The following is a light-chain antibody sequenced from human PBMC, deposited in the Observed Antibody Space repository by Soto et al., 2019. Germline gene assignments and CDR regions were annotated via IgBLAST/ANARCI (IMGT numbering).Light chain of an antibody. V-gene: IGKV1-8*01. CDR3: QQFNNYLIT. CDR1: QGISSY. J-gene: IGKJ5*01. Sequence: AIRMTHSPSSLSASTGDRVTITCRASQGISSYLAWYQQKPGKAPKLLIYAASTLQSGVPSRFSGSGSGTDFTLTISSLQPEDFATYYCQQFNNYLITFGQGTRLEIK. CDR2: AAS.